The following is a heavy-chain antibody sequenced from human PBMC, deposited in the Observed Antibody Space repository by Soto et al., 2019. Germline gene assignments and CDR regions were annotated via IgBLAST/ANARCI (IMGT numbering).Heavy chain of an antibody. Sequence: QVQLQQWGAGLLKPSETLSLTCAVYGGSFSGYYWSWIRQPPGKGLEWIGEINHSGSTNYNPSLQSRVTISVDTSKNQFSLKLSSVTAADTAVYYCARDYYDSSGRPTIDYWGQGTLVTVSS. J-gene: IGHJ4*02. V-gene: IGHV4-34*01. CDR1: GGSFSGYY. D-gene: IGHD3-22*01. CDR2: INHSGST. CDR3: ARDYYDSSGRPTIDY.